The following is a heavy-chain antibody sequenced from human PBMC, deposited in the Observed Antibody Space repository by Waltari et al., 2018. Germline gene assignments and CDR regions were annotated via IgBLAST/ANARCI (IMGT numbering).Heavy chain of an antibody. CDR1: GFTFSKYA. V-gene: IGHV3-23*01. CDR3: VRRREVGATNRAFDI. J-gene: IGHJ3*02. CDR2: ISASGDST. Sequence: EVMLLESGGGVIQPGGSLRLSCSASGFTFSKYAFGVVRPAPGKGLDWVSRISASGDSTYYADSVKARFTISRDNSKSTLYLQMNSLRAEDTAVYYCVRRREVGATNRAFDIWGQGTMVTVSS. D-gene: IGHD1-26*01.